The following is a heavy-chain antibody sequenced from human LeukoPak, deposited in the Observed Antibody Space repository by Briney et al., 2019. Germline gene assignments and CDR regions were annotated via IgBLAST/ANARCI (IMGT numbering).Heavy chain of an antibody. CDR1: GFSFSTSW. V-gene: IGHV3-21*01. CDR3: AKDSGSGWTFDY. J-gene: IGHJ4*02. Sequence: GGSLRLSCAASGFSFSTSWMHWVRQAPGKGLEWVSFISSTSSYIYYADLVKGRFTISRDNAKNSLYLQMNSLRAEDTAVYYCAKDSGSGWTFDYWGQGTLVTVSS. CDR2: ISSTSSYI. D-gene: IGHD6-19*01.